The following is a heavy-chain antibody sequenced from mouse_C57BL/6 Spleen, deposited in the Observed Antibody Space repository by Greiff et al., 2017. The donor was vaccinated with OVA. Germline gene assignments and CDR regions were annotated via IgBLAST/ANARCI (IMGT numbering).Heavy chain of an antibody. D-gene: IGHD2-3*01. J-gene: IGHJ2*01. V-gene: IGHV5-17*01. CDR2: ISSGMSTI. Sequence: EVQVVESGGGLVKPGGSLKLSCEASGFTFSDYGMHWVRQAPEKGLEWVAYISSGMSTIYYADTVKGRFTISRDNAKNTLFLQMTSLRSEDTAMYYCARSRFYDGYHFDYWGQGTTLTVSS. CDR1: GFTFSDYG. CDR3: ARSRFYDGYHFDY.